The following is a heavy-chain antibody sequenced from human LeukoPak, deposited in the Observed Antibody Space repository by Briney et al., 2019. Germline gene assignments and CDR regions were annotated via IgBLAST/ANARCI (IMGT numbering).Heavy chain of an antibody. D-gene: IGHD6-19*01. CDR2: IKEDGSEK. Sequence: GGSLRLSCAASGFTFRNYWMSWVRQAPGKGLEWVANIKEDGSEKYYVDSVKGRFTISRDNAKNSLYLQMNSLRAEDTAVYYCARDLGGWNFFDYWGQGTLVTVSS. CDR3: ARDLGGWNFFDY. J-gene: IGHJ4*02. V-gene: IGHV3-7*01. CDR1: GFTFRNYW.